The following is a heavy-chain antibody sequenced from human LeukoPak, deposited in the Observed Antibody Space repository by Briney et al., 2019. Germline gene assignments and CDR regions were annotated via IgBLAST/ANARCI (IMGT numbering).Heavy chain of an antibody. CDR1: GFTFSTYA. D-gene: IGHD6-13*01. Sequence: GGSLRLSCAASGFTFSTYARHWLRQAPGKGLEWVAVMSYDGSNKYYVDSVKGRFTISRDNSNNTLYLQMNSLRAEDTAVYYCATIGRGCSSSTGACWFDSWGQVTLVTVSS. CDR3: ATIGRGCSSSTGACWFDS. J-gene: IGHJ5*01. CDR2: MSYDGSNK. V-gene: IGHV3-30*04.